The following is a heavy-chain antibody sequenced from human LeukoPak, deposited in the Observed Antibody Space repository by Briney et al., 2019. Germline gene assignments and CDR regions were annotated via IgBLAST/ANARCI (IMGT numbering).Heavy chain of an antibody. V-gene: IGHV4-34*01. J-gene: IGHJ5*02. CDR2: INHSGST. CDR3: ARGSIMIFRVVTPNWFDP. CDR1: GGSFSGYY. D-gene: IGHD3-3*01. Sequence: SETLSLTCAVYGGSFSGYYWSWIRQPPGKGLEWIGEINHSGSTNYNPSLKSRVTISVDTSKNQFSLKLSSVTAADTAVYYCARGSIMIFRVVTPNWFDPWGQGTRVTVSS.